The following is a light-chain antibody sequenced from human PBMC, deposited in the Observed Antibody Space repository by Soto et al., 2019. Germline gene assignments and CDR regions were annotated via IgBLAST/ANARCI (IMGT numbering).Light chain of an antibody. CDR2: GNT. CDR3: QSYDSSLIGWL. J-gene: IGLJ3*02. V-gene: IGLV1-40*01. Sequence: QSVLTQPPSVSGAPGQRVTISCTGSSSNIGAGYDVHWYQQLPGTVPKLLIYGNTNRPSGVPDRFSGSKSDTSASLAVTGLQAEDEADYYCQSYDSSLIGWLFGGGTKLTVL. CDR1: SSNIGAGYD.